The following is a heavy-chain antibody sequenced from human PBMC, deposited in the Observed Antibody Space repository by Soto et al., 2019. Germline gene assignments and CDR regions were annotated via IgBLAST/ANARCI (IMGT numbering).Heavy chain of an antibody. CDR1: GGTFSSYA. D-gene: IGHD3-22*01. V-gene: IGHV1-69*13. CDR2: IIPIFGTA. CDR3: AKYYYDSSGYYSDYYYGMDV. J-gene: IGHJ6*02. Sequence: ASVKVSCKASGGTFSSYAISWVRQAPEQGLEWMGGIIPIFGTANYAQKFQGRVTITADESTSTAYMELSSLRSGDTAVYYCAKYYYDSSGYYSDYYYGMDVWGQGTTVTVSS.